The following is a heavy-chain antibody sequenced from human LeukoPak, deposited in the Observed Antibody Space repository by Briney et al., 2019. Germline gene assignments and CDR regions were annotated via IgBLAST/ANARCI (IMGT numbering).Heavy chain of an antibody. CDR3: ARVTYYYYYMDV. CDR1: RFTFSSYE. V-gene: IGHV3-48*03. J-gene: IGHJ6*03. CDR2: ISSSGRTM. Sequence: GGSLRLSCAASRFTFSSYEMNWVRQAPGKGLEWVSYISSSGRTMYYADSVKGRFTISRDNAKNSLYLQMNSLRAEDTAVYYCARVTYYYYYMDVWGKGTTVTVSS.